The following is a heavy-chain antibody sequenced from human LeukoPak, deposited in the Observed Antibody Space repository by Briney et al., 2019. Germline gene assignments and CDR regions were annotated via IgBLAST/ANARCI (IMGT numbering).Heavy chain of an antibody. Sequence: SETLSLTCTVSGGSISSLYCNWIRQPPGKGPEWIGYIHSSGSMSSNPSLKSRDAMSIDTSKKQVSLRLNSVTPTDTAVYYCARGYYFGLDVWGLGTTVTVSS. CDR1: GGSISSLY. CDR3: ARGYYFGLDV. J-gene: IGHJ6*02. CDR2: IHSSGSM. V-gene: IGHV4-4*09.